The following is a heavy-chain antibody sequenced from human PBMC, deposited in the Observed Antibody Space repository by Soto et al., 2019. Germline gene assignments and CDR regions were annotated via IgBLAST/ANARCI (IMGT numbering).Heavy chain of an antibody. V-gene: IGHV5-51*01. D-gene: IGHD3-9*01. Sequence: GESLKISCEGSGYTFSKYWIGWVRQMPGKGLEWIGIIYPGDSDRKYSLGFQCQVTMSADKSINNAYLQWNSLKASETAMYYCATLTGVPHYHSMDVWGQGTPVTVSS. CDR3: ATLTGVPHYHSMDV. J-gene: IGHJ6*02. CDR1: GYTFSKYW. CDR2: IYPGDSDR.